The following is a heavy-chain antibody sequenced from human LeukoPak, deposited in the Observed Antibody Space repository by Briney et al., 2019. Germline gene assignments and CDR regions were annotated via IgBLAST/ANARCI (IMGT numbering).Heavy chain of an antibody. Sequence: QPGGSLRLSCAASGFTFSSYGMHWVRQAPGKGLEWVAVISYDGSNKYYADSVKGRFTISRDNSKNTLYLQMNSLRAEDTAVYYCAKDGRRSSSWYGDYWGQGTLVTVSS. D-gene: IGHD6-13*01. CDR1: GFTFSSYG. V-gene: IGHV3-30*18. CDR3: AKDGRRSSSWYGDY. CDR2: ISYDGSNK. J-gene: IGHJ4*02.